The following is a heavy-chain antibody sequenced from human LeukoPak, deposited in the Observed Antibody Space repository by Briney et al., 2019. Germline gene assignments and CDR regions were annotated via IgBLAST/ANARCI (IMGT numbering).Heavy chain of an antibody. J-gene: IGHJ6*02. CDR3: ARKEDSSSWFHTYYYYYYGMDV. CDR2: ISAYNGNT. V-gene: IGHV1-18*01. D-gene: IGHD6-13*01. Sequence: ASVKVSCKASGYTFTSCGISWVRQAPGQGLEWMGWISAYNGNTNYAQKLQGRVTMTTDTSTSTAYMELRSLRSDDTAVYYCARKEDSSSWFHTYYYYYYGMDVWGQGTTVTVSS. CDR1: GYTFTSCG.